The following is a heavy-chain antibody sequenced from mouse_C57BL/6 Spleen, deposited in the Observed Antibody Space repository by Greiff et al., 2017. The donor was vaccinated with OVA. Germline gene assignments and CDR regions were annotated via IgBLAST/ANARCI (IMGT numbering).Heavy chain of an antibody. Sequence: EVMLVESGGDLVKPGGSLKLSCAASGFTFSSYGMSWVRQTPDKRLEWVATISSGGSYTYYTDSVKGRFTIARDNAKNTLYLQMSRLKSEDTAMYYCAREKDRYDWGTGTTVTVSS. J-gene: IGHJ1*03. V-gene: IGHV5-6*01. CDR3: AREKDRYD. CDR2: ISSGGSYT. CDR1: GFTFSSYG.